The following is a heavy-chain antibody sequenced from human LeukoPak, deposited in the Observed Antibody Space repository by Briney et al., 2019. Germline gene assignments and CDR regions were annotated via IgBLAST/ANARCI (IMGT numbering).Heavy chain of an antibody. D-gene: IGHD2-21*02. Sequence: TSETLSLTCTVSGGSISSSYWSWIRQPPGKGLEWIGYIYYRGSTKCNTSLKSRVAISVDTSKNQFSLKLSSVTAADTAVYYCTRHAYCGGDCYADIWGQGTMVTVSS. CDR2: IYYRGST. J-gene: IGHJ3*02. CDR1: GGSISSSY. V-gene: IGHV4-59*08. CDR3: TRHAYCGGDCYADI.